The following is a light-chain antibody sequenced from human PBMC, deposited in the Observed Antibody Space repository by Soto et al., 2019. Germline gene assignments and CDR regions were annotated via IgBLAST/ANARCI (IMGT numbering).Light chain of an antibody. Sequence: QSALTQPASXXGSPXXSXTISCTGTSSDVGGYNYVSWYQQHPGKAPKLMIYDVSNRPSGVSNRFSGSKSGNTASLTISGLQAEDEADYYCSSYTSSSTPPFGGGTKLTVL. CDR1: SSDVGGYNY. J-gene: IGLJ2*01. CDR2: DVS. V-gene: IGLV2-14*01. CDR3: SSYTSSSTPP.